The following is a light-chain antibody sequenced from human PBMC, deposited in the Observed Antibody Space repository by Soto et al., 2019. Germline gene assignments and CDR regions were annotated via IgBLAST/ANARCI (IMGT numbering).Light chain of an antibody. CDR2: EVI. Sequence: QSALTQPASVTGSPGQSITISCTGTSSDIGRYDYVSWFQQHPGRAPRLLIYEVINRPSGVSTRFSGSKSGNTASLTISGLQAGDEADFYCCSFTSSKTWVFGGGTKLTVL. V-gene: IGLV2-14*01. J-gene: IGLJ3*02. CDR1: SSDIGRYDY. CDR3: CSFTSSKTWV.